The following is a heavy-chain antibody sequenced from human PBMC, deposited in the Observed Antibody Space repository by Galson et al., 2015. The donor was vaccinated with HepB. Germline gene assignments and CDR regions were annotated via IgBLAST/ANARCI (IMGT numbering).Heavy chain of an antibody. CDR3: AREVFLSDFDF. Sequence: SLRLSCAASGFTFSNYAMSWVRQAPGKGLEWVSAISGSSGHTYSAVSVKGRFTISRDNSKNTLYLQMNSLRAEDTAVYYCAREVFLSDFDFWGRGTMVTGPS. D-gene: IGHD2-8*01. J-gene: IGHJ3*01. CDR2: ISGSSGHT. CDR1: GFTFSNYA. V-gene: IGHV3-23*01.